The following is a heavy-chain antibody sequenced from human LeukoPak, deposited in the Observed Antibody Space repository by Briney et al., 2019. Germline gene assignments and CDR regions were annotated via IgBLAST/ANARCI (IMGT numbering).Heavy chain of an antibody. D-gene: IGHD5-12*01. Sequence: GASVKVSCKASGYTFAGYYMHWVRQAPGQGLEWMGWINPDSGGTNYAQKFQGRVTMTRDTSISTAYMELSRLRSDDTAVYYCARPRGYSGQGPFDYWGQGTLVTVSS. J-gene: IGHJ4*02. CDR1: GYTFAGYY. CDR2: INPDSGGT. CDR3: ARPRGYSGQGPFDY. V-gene: IGHV1-2*02.